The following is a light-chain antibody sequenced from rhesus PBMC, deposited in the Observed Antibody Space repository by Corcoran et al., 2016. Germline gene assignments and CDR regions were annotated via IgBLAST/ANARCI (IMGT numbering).Light chain of an antibody. V-gene: IGKV1-74*01. Sequence: DIQMTQSPSSLSASVGDRVTITCRASENVNNYLNWYQQKPRKAPKPLIYTASTLQSGVPSRFRGSGSGTDYSFTIRGLQPEDVATSYCQDGYGTPVTFGGGTKVELK. J-gene: IGKJ4*01. CDR1: ENVNNY. CDR2: TAS. CDR3: QDGYGTPVT.